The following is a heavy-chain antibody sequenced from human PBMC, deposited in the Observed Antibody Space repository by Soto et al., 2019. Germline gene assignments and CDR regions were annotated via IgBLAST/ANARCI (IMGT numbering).Heavy chain of an antibody. V-gene: IGHV4-39*01. D-gene: IGHD3-3*01. J-gene: IGHJ5*02. CDR3: ARQDAFWSGDSWFDP. Sequence: QLHLEESGPGLVKPSETLSLTCTVSGGSISSGSYYWGWIRQPPGKGPEWIGSLYYNGFTYYNPSLKSRLTISVDTSKNQFSLKLTSVTAADTAVYYCARQDAFWSGDSWFDPWGQGTLVTVSS. CDR2: LYYNGFT. CDR1: GGSISSGSYY.